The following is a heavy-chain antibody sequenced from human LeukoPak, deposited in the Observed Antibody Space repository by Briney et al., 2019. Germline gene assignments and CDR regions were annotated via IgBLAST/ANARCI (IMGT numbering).Heavy chain of an antibody. CDR3: ARVSRRGGSGSFDY. CDR1: GGTFSSYA. Sequence: GASVKVSCKASGGTFSSYAISWVRQAPGQGLEWMGRIIPILGIANYAQKFQGRVTITADKSTSTAYMELNSLRAEDTAVYYCARVSRRGGSGSFDYWGQGTLVTVSS. CDR2: IIPILGIA. V-gene: IGHV1-69*04. D-gene: IGHD3-10*01. J-gene: IGHJ4*02.